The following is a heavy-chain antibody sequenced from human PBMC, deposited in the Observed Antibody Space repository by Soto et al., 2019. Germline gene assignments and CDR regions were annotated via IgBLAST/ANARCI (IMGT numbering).Heavy chain of an antibody. CDR2: ISDGAGST. V-gene: IGHV3-23*01. CDR3: ARGIARFLEWSTSFDY. CDR1: GFTFSNYA. D-gene: IGHD3-3*01. J-gene: IGHJ4*02. Sequence: GGSLRLSCAASGFTFSNYAMSWVRQAPGKGLEWVSGISDGAGSTDYADSVKGRFTISRDNSKNTLWLQMDSLSAEDTAVYYCARGIARFLEWSTSFDYWGQGARVTVSS.